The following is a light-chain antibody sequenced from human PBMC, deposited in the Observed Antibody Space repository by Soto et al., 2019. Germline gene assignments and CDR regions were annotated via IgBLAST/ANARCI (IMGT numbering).Light chain of an antibody. V-gene: IGKV3D-20*02. CDR3: QQRSTWPLT. Sequence: IVLKKSPATLSLSPGERATLSCRASQNVDTNYLAWYQQKPGQAPRISIFGASGRATGSPARFSCSGSGTDFTLTSSSREPEDFAVYYCQQRSTWPLTLGQGTRLENK. CDR1: QNVDTNY. CDR2: GAS. J-gene: IGKJ5*01.